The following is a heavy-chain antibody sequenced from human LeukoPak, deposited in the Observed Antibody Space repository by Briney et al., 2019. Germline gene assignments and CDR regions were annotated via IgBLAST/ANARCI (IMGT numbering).Heavy chain of an antibody. V-gene: IGHV1-46*01. CDR2: INPSGGST. Sequence: ASVKVSCKASGYTFTSYYMHWVRQAPGQGLEWMGIINPSGGSTSYEQKFQGRVTMTRDTCTSTVYMELSSLRSEDPAVYYCARDVPNDDCSSTSCYGLAYWGQGTLVTVSS. J-gene: IGHJ4*02. CDR1: GYTFTSYY. D-gene: IGHD2-2*01. CDR3: ARDVPNDDCSSTSCYGLAY.